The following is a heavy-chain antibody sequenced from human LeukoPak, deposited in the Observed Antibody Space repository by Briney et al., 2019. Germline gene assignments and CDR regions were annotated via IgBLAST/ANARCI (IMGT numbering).Heavy chain of an antibody. Sequence: GGSLRLSCAASGFTFSSYWMSWVRRAPGKGLEWVANIKQDGSEKYYVDSVKGRFTISRDNAKNSLYLQMNSLRAEDTAVYYCARDYLITIFGVVISYYYYGMDVWGQGTTVTVSS. J-gene: IGHJ6*02. CDR1: GFTFSSYW. CDR2: IKQDGSEK. V-gene: IGHV3-7*01. D-gene: IGHD3-3*01. CDR3: ARDYLITIFGVVISYYYYGMDV.